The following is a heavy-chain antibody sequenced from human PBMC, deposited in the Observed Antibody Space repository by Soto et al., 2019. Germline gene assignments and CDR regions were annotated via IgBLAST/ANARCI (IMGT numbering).Heavy chain of an antibody. Sequence: GASVKVSCKASGGTFSSYTISWVRQAPGQGLEWMGRIIPILGIANYAQKFQGRVTITADKSTSTAYMELSSLRSEDTAVYYCARMGPQTGIAAHPSFWVSGNYYYYGMDVWGQGTTVTVSS. CDR3: ARMGPQTGIAAHPSFWVSGNYYYYGMDV. J-gene: IGHJ6*02. CDR1: GGTFSSYT. CDR2: IIPILGIA. V-gene: IGHV1-69*02. D-gene: IGHD6-6*01.